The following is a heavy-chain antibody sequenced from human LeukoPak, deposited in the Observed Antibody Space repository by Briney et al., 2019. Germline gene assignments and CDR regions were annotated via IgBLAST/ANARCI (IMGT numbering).Heavy chain of an antibody. CDR2: IYSGGST. CDR3: AKGVAAAGPPLRYYGMDV. Sequence: GGSLRLSCAASGFSVSNNYMNWVRQAPGKGLEWVSVIYSGGSTYYADSVKGRFTISRDNSKNTLYLQMNSLRAEDTAVYYCAKGVAAAGPPLRYYGMDVWGQGTTVTVSS. D-gene: IGHD6-13*01. V-gene: IGHV3-66*01. J-gene: IGHJ6*02. CDR1: GFSVSNNY.